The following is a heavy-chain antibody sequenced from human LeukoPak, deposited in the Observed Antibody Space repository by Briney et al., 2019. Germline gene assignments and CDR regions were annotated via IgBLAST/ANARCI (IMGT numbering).Heavy chain of an antibody. CDR2: IYYSGST. V-gene: IGHV4-59*12. CDR1: GGSISSYY. J-gene: IGHJ3*02. D-gene: IGHD3-10*01. Sequence: PSETLSLTCTVSGGSISSYYWSWIRQPPGKGLEWIGYIYYSGSTNYNPSLKSRVTMSVDTSKNQFSLKLSSVTAADTAVYYCARGDNVLLWFGESRRDAFDIWGQGTMVTVSS. CDR3: ARGDNVLLWFGESRRDAFDI.